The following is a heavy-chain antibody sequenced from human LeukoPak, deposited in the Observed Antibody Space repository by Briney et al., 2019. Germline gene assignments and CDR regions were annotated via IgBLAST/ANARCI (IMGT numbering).Heavy chain of an antibody. V-gene: IGHV4-38-2*02. CDR2: IYHSGST. CDR1: GYSISSGYY. CDR3: ASYMTTVTTQGWFDP. D-gene: IGHD4-17*01. Sequence: TPSETLSLTCTVSGYSISSGYYWGWIRQPPGKGLEWIGSIYHSGSTYYNPSLKSRVTISVDTSKNQFSLKLSSVTAADTAVYYCASYMTTVTTQGWFDPWGQGTLVTVSS. J-gene: IGHJ5*02.